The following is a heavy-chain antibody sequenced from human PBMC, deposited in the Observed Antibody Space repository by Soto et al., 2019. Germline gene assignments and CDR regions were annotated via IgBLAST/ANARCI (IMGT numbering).Heavy chain of an antibody. CDR3: ARDAYSSSSSGY. CDR1: GYSFSNYN. Sequence: ASVKVSCKSSGYSFSNYNFCWVRQAPGQGLEWLGWISGYTGNTNYAQKLQGRVTMTTDTSTSTAYMELRSLRSDDTAVYYCARDAYSSSSSGYWGQGTLVTVSS. V-gene: IGHV1-18*01. CDR2: ISGYTGNT. J-gene: IGHJ4*02. D-gene: IGHD6-6*01.